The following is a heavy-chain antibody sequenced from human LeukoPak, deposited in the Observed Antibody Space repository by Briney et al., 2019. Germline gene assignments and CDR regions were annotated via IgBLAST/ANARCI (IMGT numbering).Heavy chain of an antibody. D-gene: IGHD2-15*01. CDR3: ARLTAGYCSGGSCYPNWFDP. V-gene: IGHV5-51*01. J-gene: IGHJ5*02. CDR2: IYPGDSDT. CDR1: GYSFTSYW. Sequence: GESLKISCKGSGYSFTSYWIGWVGQMPGKGLEGMGIIYPGDSDTTYSPSFQGQVTISADKSISTAYLQWSSLKASDTAMYYCARLTAGYCSGGSCYPNWFDPWGQGTLVTVSS.